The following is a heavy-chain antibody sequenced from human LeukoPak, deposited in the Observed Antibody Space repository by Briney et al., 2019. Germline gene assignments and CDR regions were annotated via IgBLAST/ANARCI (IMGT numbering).Heavy chain of an antibody. D-gene: IGHD3-16*01. CDR3: ARDGGVTWYFDL. Sequence: KSSQTLSLTCTVSGGSISSGGYYWSWIRQHPGKGLEWIGYIYYSGSTYYNPSLKSRVTISVDTSKNQFSLKLSSVTAADTAVYYCARDGGVTWYFDLWGRGTLVTVSS. CDR1: GGSISSGGYY. V-gene: IGHV4-31*03. CDR2: IYYSGST. J-gene: IGHJ2*01.